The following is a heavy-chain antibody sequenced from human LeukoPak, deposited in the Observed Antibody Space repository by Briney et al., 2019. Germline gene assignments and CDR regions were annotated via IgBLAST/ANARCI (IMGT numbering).Heavy chain of an antibody. CDR2: IYYSGST. V-gene: IGHV4-59*08. CDR1: GGSISSYY. J-gene: IGHJ4*02. CDR3: ARLWAVAGYFDY. D-gene: IGHD6-19*01. Sequence: SETLSLTCTVPGGSISSYYWSWIRQPPGKGLEWIGYIYYSGSTNYNPSLKSRVTISVDTSKNQFSLKLSSVTAADTAVYYCARLWAVAGYFDYWGQGTLVTVSS.